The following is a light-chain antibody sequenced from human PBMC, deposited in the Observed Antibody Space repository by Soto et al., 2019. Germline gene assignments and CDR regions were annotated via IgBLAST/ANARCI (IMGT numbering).Light chain of an antibody. V-gene: IGKV3-11*01. CDR3: LHTHSCPRT. J-gene: IGKJ1*01. Sequence: ESVLTQSPATLSSVPGDRVTLSCRASQYINTRLAWYQHRPGKAPKLLIYQASPRAAGIPARFSASGSGTDFTLTISDVQAEDFAIYYCLHTHSCPRTFGQGTKVDIK. CDR1: QYINTR. CDR2: QAS.